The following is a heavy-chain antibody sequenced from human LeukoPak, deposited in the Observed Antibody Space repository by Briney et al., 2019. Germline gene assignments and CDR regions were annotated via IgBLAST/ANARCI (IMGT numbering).Heavy chain of an antibody. CDR1: DDSISDYY. CDR2: IHYTGST. Sequence: SETLSLTCTVSDDSISDYYRGWIRQPPGKGLEWIGSIHYTGSTSYNPSLKSRVTMSEDTSKNQFSLKLTSVTALDTAVYYCAKCDSSGYYFDFWGQGSLVTVSS. D-gene: IGHD6-19*01. CDR3: AKCDSSGYYFDF. J-gene: IGHJ4*02. V-gene: IGHV4-59*12.